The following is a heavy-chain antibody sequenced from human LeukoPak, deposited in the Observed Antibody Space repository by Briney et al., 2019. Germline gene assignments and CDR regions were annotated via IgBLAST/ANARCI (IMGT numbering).Heavy chain of an antibody. V-gene: IGHV5-51*01. CDR1: GYSFTSYW. CDR2: IYPGDSDT. D-gene: IGHD3-9*01. J-gene: IGHJ6*02. Sequence: GESLKIPCRGSGYSFTSYWIGWVRQMPGKGLEWMGIIYPGDSDTRYSPSFQGQVTISADKSISTAYLQWSSLKASDTAMYYCARLGFYDILTEYGMDIWGQGTTVTVSS. CDR3: ARLGFYDILTEYGMDI.